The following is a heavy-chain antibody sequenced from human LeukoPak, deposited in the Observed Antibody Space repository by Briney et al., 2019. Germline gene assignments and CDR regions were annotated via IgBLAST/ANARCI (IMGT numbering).Heavy chain of an antibody. J-gene: IGHJ1*01. Sequence: GGSLRLSCVVSGFTFNRCWMNWVRQAPGKGLEWVAHINPDGRDTYYVDSVKGRFTISRDNAQNSMYLQMNSLRVEDTAVYYCTGWGDTTAEYFQRWGQGTLVTVSS. V-gene: IGHV3-7*01. CDR2: INPDGRDT. CDR1: GFTFNRCW. D-gene: IGHD2-21*02. CDR3: TGWGDTTAEYFQR.